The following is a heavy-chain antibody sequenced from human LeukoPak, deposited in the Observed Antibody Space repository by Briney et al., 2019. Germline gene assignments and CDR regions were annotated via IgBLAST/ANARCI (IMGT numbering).Heavy chain of an antibody. J-gene: IGHJ4*02. CDR3: ARTVSSGWYRGIFDY. CDR1: GGSISSYY. V-gene: IGHV4-59*08. CDR2: IYYSGST. D-gene: IGHD6-19*01. Sequence: SETLSLTCTVSGGSISSYYWSWIRQPPGKGLEWIGYIYYSGSTNYNPSLKSRVTISVDTSKNQFSLKLSSVTAADTAVYYCARTVSSGWYRGIFDYWGQGTLVTVSS.